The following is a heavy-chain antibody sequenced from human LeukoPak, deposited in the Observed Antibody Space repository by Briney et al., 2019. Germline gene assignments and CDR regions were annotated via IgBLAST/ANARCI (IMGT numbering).Heavy chain of an antibody. CDR1: GYTFTGYY. CDR3: ARGRPRLFGERGNWFDP. V-gene: IGHV1-2*06. Sequence: ASVKVSCKASGYTFTGYYMHWVRQAPGQGLEWMGRINPNSGGTNYAQKFQGRVTMTRDTSISTAYMELSRLRSDDTAVYYCARGRPRLFGERGNWFDPWGQGTLVTVSS. CDR2: INPNSGGT. J-gene: IGHJ5*02. D-gene: IGHD3-10*01.